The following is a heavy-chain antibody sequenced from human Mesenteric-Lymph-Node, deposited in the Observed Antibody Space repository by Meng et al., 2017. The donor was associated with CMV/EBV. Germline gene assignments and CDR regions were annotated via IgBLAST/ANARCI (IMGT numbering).Heavy chain of an antibody. CDR2: IWDDGSNK. D-gene: IGHD4-17*01. V-gene: IGHV3-33*01. Sequence: SGFFFNNYAMHWIRQAPGKGLEWVAAIWDDGSNKYYADFVKGRFTISRDNSQNTVYLQMNSLRAEDTAVYYCAREFSGDFVSWFGPWGQGTLVTVSS. CDR1: GFFFNNYA. CDR3: AREFSGDFVSWFGP. J-gene: IGHJ5*02.